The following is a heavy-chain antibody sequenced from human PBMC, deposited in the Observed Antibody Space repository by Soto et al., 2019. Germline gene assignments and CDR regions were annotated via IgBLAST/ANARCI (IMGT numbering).Heavy chain of an antibody. CDR3: ARGRYGAY. V-gene: IGHV1-18*01. Sequence: QVHLVHSGAEVKKPGASVKVSCKGSGDGFTTYGITWVRQAPGQGLEWMAWISAHNGNTNYAQKLQGRVTVTRDTSTSTAYMALRSLRSDDTAVYYCARGRYGAYWCQGALVTVSS. J-gene: IGHJ4*02. CDR1: GDGFTTYG. CDR2: ISAHNGNT. D-gene: IGHD3-10*01.